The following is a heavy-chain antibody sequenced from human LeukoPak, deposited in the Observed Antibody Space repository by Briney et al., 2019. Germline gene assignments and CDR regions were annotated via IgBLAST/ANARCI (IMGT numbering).Heavy chain of an antibody. Sequence: GGSLRLSCAVSGFSFSSYNMNWVRQAPGKGLEWVSFISSRSSSIYYADSVKGRFTISRDNAKNTLYLQMNSLRAEDTAVYYCARGGYHAYYLDYWGQGSLVTVSS. CDR3: ARGGYHAYYLDY. CDR2: ISSRSSSI. CDR1: GFSFSSYN. J-gene: IGHJ4*02. D-gene: IGHD5-18*01. V-gene: IGHV3-21*01.